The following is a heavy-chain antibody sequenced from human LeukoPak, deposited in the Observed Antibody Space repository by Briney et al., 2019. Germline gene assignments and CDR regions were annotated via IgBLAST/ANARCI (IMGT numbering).Heavy chain of an antibody. CDR3: ARHGESTDY. Sequence: GESLKISCQGSGYNFPIYWIGWVRQMPGQGLEWMGIIYPDDSNTIYGPSFQGQVTISADKSINTAYLEWSSLKASDTAIYYCARHGESTDYWGQGTLVTVSS. CDR1: GYNFPIYW. CDR2: IYPDDSNT. V-gene: IGHV5-51*01. D-gene: IGHD2/OR15-2a*01. J-gene: IGHJ4*02.